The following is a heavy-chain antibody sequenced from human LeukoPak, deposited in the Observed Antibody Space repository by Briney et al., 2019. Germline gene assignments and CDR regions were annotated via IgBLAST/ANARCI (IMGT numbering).Heavy chain of an antibody. J-gene: IGHJ4*02. CDR2: VSSTGAKT. CDR1: GFTFCSYA. V-gene: IGHV3-23*01. Sequence: TGGSLTLSCAAYGFTFCSYAITWVRQAPGKGREWVSAVSSTGAKTYYADSVKGRFTISRDNYKNMVFLQMNSLRAEDTAVYNCGKEEQRGITPGLDYWGQGTLVTVSS. D-gene: IGHD4-23*01. CDR3: GKEEQRGITPGLDY.